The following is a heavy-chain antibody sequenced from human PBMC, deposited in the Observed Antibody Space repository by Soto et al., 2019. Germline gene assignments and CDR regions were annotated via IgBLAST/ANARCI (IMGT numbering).Heavy chain of an antibody. CDR2: IIPIFGTA. V-gene: IGHV1-69*06. D-gene: IGHD2-2*01. CDR3: ARDKGVVPAAAPFYYYYGMDV. J-gene: IGHJ6*02. Sequence: GASVKVSCKASGGTFSSYAISWVRQAPGQGLEWMGGIIPIFGTANYAQKFQGRVTITADKSTSTAYMELSSLRSEDTAVYYCARDKGVVPAAAPFYYYYGMDVWGQGTTVTVSS. CDR1: GGTFSSYA.